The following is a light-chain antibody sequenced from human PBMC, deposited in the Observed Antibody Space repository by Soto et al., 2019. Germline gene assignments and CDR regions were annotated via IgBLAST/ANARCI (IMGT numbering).Light chain of an antibody. J-gene: IGKJ4*01. CDR3: LQDYNYPLT. CDR2: DVS. Sequence: AIQMTQSPSSLSASVGDRVTITCRASQDIRSNLDWYQQKPGKAPKLLIYDVSNLQSGVPSRFSGSGSGTDLTLTISSLQPEDFATYYCLQDYNYPLTFGGGTRVEI. V-gene: IGKV1-6*01. CDR1: QDIRSN.